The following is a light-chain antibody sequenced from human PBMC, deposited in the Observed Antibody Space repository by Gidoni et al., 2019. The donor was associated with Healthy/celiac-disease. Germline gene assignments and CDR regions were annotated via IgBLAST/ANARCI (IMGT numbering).Light chain of an antibody. V-gene: IGLV3-25*03. CDR3: QSADSSGRV. CDR2: KDS. Sequence: SYELTQPPSVSVSPGQTARITCSGDALPKKYAYWYQQKPGQAPVLVIYKDSERPSGIPERFSGSSSGTTGTLTISGVQAEDEADYYCQSADSSGRVFGGGTKLTVL. J-gene: IGLJ3*02. CDR1: ALPKKY.